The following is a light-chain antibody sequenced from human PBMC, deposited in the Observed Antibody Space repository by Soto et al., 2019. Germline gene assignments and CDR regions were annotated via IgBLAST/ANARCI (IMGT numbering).Light chain of an antibody. CDR2: GAS. Sequence: IGLPQSPGALSLSPGERANLSCRASQSVSNNYLAWYQQKPGQAPRLLIYGASNRATGIPDRFSGSGSGTDFTLTISRLEPEDFAVYYCQQYGSSGTFGQGTKVDIK. J-gene: IGKJ1*01. CDR1: QSVSNNY. V-gene: IGKV3-20*01. CDR3: QQYGSSGT.